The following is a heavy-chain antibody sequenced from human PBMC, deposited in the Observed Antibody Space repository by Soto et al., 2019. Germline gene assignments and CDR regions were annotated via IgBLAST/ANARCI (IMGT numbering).Heavy chain of an antibody. V-gene: IGHV4-31*03. CDR1: GASITNDGHY. Sequence: QVQLQESGPGLVEPSETLSLTCTVSGASITNDGHYWSWIRQHPGKGLEWLGDIYYSGTTYYNPSLKSRLTMSVDTSQKQFSLKLTFVTAADTAVYCCARDRDYAGWFDPWGQGTLVTVSS. CDR2: IYYSGTT. J-gene: IGHJ5*02. CDR3: ARDRDYAGWFDP. D-gene: IGHD4-17*01.